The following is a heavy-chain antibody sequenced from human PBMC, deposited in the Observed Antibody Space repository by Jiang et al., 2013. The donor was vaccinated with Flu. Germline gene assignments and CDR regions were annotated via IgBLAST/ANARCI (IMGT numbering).Heavy chain of an antibody. D-gene: IGHD3-10*01. CDR2: IYYSGST. Sequence: GPGLVKPSQTLSLTCTVSGGSISSGDYYWSWIRQPPGKGLEWIGYIYYSGSTYYNPSLKNRVTISVATSKNVFSLKLTSVTAADTAVYYCARVAEFGSGSYHAVDYWGQGTLVT. CDR3: ARVAEFGSGSYHAVDY. V-gene: IGHV4-30-4*08. J-gene: IGHJ4*02. CDR1: GGSISSGDYY.